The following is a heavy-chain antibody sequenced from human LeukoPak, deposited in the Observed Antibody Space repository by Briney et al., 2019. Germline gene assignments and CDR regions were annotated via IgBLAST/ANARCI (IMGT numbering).Heavy chain of an antibody. Sequence: SETLSLTCTVSGGSISSYYWSWIRQPPGKGLEWIGYIYYSGSTNYNPSLKSRVTISVDTSKNQFSLKLSSVTAADTAVYYCARGRGYSSGWYKSSAYYYGMDVWGQGNTVTVCS. D-gene: IGHD6-19*01. J-gene: IGHJ6*02. CDR1: GGSISSYY. CDR3: ARGRGYSSGWYKSSAYYYGMDV. V-gene: IGHV4-59*01. CDR2: IYYSGST.